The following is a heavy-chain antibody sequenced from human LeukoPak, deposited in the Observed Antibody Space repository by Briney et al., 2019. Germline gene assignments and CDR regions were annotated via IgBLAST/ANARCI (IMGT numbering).Heavy chain of an antibody. V-gene: IGHV4-39*01. D-gene: IGHD6-19*01. Sequence: SETLSLTCTVSGGSITSSSYWWGWIRQPPGKELERIGNIYHSGSTNYNPSLNSRLIISVDTSKNQFSLKLTSVTAADTAVYYCASRFRYTSGWYYDSWGQGTLVTVSS. CDR2: IYHSGST. CDR3: ASRFRYTSGWYYDS. J-gene: IGHJ4*02. CDR1: GGSITSSSYW.